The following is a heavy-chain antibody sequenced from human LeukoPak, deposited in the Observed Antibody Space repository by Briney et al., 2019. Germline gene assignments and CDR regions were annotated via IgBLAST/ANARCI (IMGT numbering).Heavy chain of an antibody. CDR1: GYTFTGYY. D-gene: IGHD4-17*01. CDR2: INPNSGGT. Sequence: GASVKVSCKASGYTFTGYYMHWVRQAPGQGLEWMGRINPNSGGTNYAQKFQGRVTMTRDTSISTAYMELSRLRSDDTAVYYCARDLKVTTRYYYYGMDVWGQGTRVTVSS. CDR3: ARDLKVTTRYYYYGMDV. V-gene: IGHV1-2*06. J-gene: IGHJ6*02.